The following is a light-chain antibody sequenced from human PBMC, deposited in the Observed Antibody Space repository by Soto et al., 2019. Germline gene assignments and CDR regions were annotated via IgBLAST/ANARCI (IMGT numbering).Light chain of an antibody. CDR3: QQYASSPLT. CDR2: GAS. J-gene: IGKJ4*01. V-gene: IGKV3-20*01. Sequence: EIVLTQSPGTLSLSSGERATLSCRASQSVRSKYLAWYHQKPGQAPRLLIYGASSRATGIPDRFGGSGSGTDFTLNISSREAEDFAVYYCQQYASSPLTCGGETKVEIK. CDR1: QSVRSKY.